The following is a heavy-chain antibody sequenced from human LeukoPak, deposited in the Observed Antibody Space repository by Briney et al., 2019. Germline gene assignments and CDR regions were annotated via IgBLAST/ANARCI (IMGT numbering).Heavy chain of an antibody. D-gene: IGHD1-26*01. CDR3: ARPAYSGSYLAHFDY. CDR1: GFTFSSYG. Sequence: GGSLRLSCAASGFTFSSYGRHWVRQAPGKGLEWVAVIWYDGSNKYYADSVKGRFTISRDNSKNTLYLQMNSLRAEDTAVYYCARPAYSGSYLAHFDYWGQGTLVTVSS. J-gene: IGHJ4*02. CDR2: IWYDGSNK. V-gene: IGHV3-33*08.